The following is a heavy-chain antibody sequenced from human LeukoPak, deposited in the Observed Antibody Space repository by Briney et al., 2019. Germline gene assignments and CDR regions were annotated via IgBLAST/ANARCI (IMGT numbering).Heavy chain of an antibody. J-gene: IGHJ4*02. Sequence: ASVKVPCKASGYTFTSYYMHWVRQAPGQGLEWMGIINPSGGSTSYAQKFQGRVTMTRDTSTSTVYMELSSLRSEDTAVYYCARGYYDSSGYYYYFDYWGQGTLVTVSS. D-gene: IGHD3-22*01. CDR1: GYTFTSYY. CDR2: INPSGGST. V-gene: IGHV1-46*01. CDR3: ARGYYDSSGYYYYFDY.